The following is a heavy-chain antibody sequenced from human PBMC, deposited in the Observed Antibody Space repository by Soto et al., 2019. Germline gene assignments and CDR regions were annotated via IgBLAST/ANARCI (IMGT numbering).Heavy chain of an antibody. CDR2: ISSDGNNK. Sequence: GSLRLSCAASGFTFSTYDMHWVRQAPGKGLEWVALISSDGNNKYYANSVKGRFTISRHNSKNTLDLQMNSLRVEDTAVYYCAKDGCSPTSCSTPYYYYDMDVWGQGTTVTVSS. CDR1: GFTFSTYD. D-gene: IGHD2-2*01. J-gene: IGHJ6*02. V-gene: IGHV3-30*18. CDR3: AKDGCSPTSCSTPYYYYDMDV.